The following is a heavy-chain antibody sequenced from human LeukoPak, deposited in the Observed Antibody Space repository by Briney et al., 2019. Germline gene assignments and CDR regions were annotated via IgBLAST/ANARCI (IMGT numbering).Heavy chain of an antibody. D-gene: IGHD4-17*01. V-gene: IGHV4-59*08. Sequence: PSETLSLTCNVPGGSITNYYWSWIRQPPEKGLEWIGYIYYSGSTNYNPSLKSRLTIPVDTSKNQFSLKLSSVTAADTAVYYCARSSGDYITGAYAFDVWGQGTMVTVSS. CDR1: GGSITNYY. CDR2: IYYSGST. J-gene: IGHJ3*01. CDR3: ARSSGDYITGAYAFDV.